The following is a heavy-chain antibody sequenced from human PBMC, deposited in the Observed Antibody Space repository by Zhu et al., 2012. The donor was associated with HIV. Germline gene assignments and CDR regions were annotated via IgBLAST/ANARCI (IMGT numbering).Heavy chain of an antibody. J-gene: IGHJ4*02. V-gene: IGHV4-38-2*01. Sequence: QVQLQESGPGLVKPSETLSLTCAVSGYSISSGYYWGWIRQPPGKGLEWIGSIYHSGSTYYNPSLKSRVTISVDTSKNQFSLKLSSVTAADTAVYYCARHYYGSGSYKRALYYFDYWGQGTLVTVSS. CDR2: IYHSGST. CDR3: ARHYYGSGSYKRALYYFDY. CDR1: GYSISSGYY. D-gene: IGHD3-10*01.